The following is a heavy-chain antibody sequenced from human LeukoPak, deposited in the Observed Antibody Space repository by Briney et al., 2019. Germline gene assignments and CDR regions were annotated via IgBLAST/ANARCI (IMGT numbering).Heavy chain of an antibody. CDR3: ARDIVMVVGSFYHGMDF. CDR1: GYTFASFG. D-gene: IGHD2-15*01. Sequence: EASVKVSCKASGYTFASFGISWVRQAPGQGLEWMGWISAYNGNTNYAQNFQDRVTMTTDTSTSTAYMELRSLRSDDTAVYYCARDIVMVVGSFYHGMDFWGQGTTVTVS. CDR2: ISAYNGNT. V-gene: IGHV1-18*01. J-gene: IGHJ6*02.